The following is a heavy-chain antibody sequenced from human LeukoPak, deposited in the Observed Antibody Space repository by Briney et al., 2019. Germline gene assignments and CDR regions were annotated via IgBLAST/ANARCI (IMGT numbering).Heavy chain of an antibody. Sequence: ASVKVSCKASGYTFTGYYMHWVRQAPGQGLEWMGWINPNSGGTNYAQKFQGRVTMTRDTSISTAYMELSRLRSDATAVYYCARAGFDSSGYYYVFDYWGQGTLVTVSS. V-gene: IGHV1-2*02. CDR2: INPNSGGT. D-gene: IGHD3-22*01. CDR1: GYTFTGYY. CDR3: ARAGFDSSGYYYVFDY. J-gene: IGHJ4*02.